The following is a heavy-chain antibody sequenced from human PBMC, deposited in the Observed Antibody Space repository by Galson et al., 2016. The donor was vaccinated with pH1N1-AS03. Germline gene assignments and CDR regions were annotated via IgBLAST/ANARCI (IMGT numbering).Heavy chain of an antibody. CDR1: GYSFTNYW. J-gene: IGHJ6*04. D-gene: IGHD5/OR15-5a*01. CDR2: IYPGDSYT. CDR3: ARHRLSVTHSFSTRGIDV. Sequence: QSGAEVKKPGESLKISCKGSGYSFTNYWIGWVRQMPGKGLEWMGIIYPGDSYTRYSPSFQGQVTISSDKSITTAYLQWRNLKASDTAMYYCARHRLSVTHSFSTRGIDVWGKGTTVTVSS. V-gene: IGHV5-51*01.